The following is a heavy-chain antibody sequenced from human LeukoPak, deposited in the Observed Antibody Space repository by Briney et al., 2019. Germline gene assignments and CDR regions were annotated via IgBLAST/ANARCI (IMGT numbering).Heavy chain of an antibody. Sequence: SETLSLTCTVSGGSISSYYWSWIRQPPGKGLEWIGYIYYSGSTNYNPSLKSRVTISVDTSKNQFSLKLSSVTAADTAVYYCARGHLAYDSSGYLFDYWGQGTLVTVSS. J-gene: IGHJ4*02. CDR1: GGSISSYY. V-gene: IGHV4-59*12. CDR2: IYYSGST. CDR3: ARGHLAYDSSGYLFDY. D-gene: IGHD3-22*01.